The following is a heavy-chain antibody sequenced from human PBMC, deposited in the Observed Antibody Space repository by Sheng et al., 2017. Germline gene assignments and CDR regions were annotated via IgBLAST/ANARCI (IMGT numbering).Heavy chain of an antibody. CDR1: GGSISSSSYY. J-gene: IGHJ6*03. Sequence: QLQLQESGPGLVKPSETLSLTCTVSGGSISSSSYYWGWIRQPPGKGLEWIGSIYYSGSTYYNPSLKSRVTISVDTSKNQFSLKLSSVTAADTAVYYCARHLPYYDILTGYYRAGYYYYMDVWGKGTTV. D-gene: IGHD3-9*01. CDR2: IYYSGST. CDR3: ARHLPYYDILTGYYRAGYYYYMDV. V-gene: IGHV4-39*01.